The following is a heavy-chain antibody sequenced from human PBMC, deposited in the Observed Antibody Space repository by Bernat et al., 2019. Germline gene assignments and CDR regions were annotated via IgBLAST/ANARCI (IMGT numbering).Heavy chain of an antibody. J-gene: IGHJ6*03. CDR2: INHSGST. V-gene: IGHV4-34*01. CDR3: AREAWLRLNERKGLYYYYMDV. Sequence: QVQLQQWGAGLLKPSETLSPTCAVYGGSFSGYYWSWIRQPPGKGLEWIGEINHSGSTNYNPSLKSRVTISVDTSKNQFSLKLSSVTAADTAVYYCAREAWLRLNERKGLYYYYMDVWGKGTTVTVSS. D-gene: IGHD5-12*01. CDR1: GGSFSGYY.